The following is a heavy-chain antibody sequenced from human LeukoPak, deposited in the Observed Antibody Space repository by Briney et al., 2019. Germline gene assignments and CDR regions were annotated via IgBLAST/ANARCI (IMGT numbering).Heavy chain of an antibody. J-gene: IGHJ4*02. D-gene: IGHD3-10*01. CDR1: GGTFSSYA. Sequence: PPVKVSCKASGGTFSSYAISWVRQAPGNGLEWMGGFDPEDGETIYAQKFQGRVTMTEDTSTDTAYMELSSLRSEDTAVYYCATAVWFGEGDYWGQGTLVTVSS. CDR3: ATAVWFGEGDY. CDR2: FDPEDGET. V-gene: IGHV1-24*01.